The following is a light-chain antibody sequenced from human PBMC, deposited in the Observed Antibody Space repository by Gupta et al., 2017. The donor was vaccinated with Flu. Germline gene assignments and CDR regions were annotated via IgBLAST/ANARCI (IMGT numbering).Light chain of an antibody. Sequence: PGKAPKLILYDVTERPSGVPDRFSGSKSGNTASLTISGLQADDEADYYCSSHAGRVTWVFGTGTTVTVL. CDR3: SSHAGRVTWV. V-gene: IGLV2-11*01. CDR2: DVT. J-gene: IGLJ1*01.